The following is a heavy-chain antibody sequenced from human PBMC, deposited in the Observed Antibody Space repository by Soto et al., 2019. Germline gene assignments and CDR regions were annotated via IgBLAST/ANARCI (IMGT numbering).Heavy chain of an antibody. V-gene: IGHV3-23*01. Sequence: GGSLRRSCAPSRSISTTTPLSWNRQAPGKGLQWVSTVSAGCTNTYYAYSVKGRFISSRDNLKNKMNLQMNSMGVQDTAVSYSGTAFRYCGNWGQGTRVTVS. J-gene: IGHJ4*02. CDR1: RSISTTTP. CDR3: GTAFRYCGN. CDR2: VSAGCTNT. D-gene: IGHD2-21*01.